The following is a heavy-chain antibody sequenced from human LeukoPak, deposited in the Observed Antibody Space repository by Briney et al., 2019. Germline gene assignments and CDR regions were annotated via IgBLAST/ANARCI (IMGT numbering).Heavy chain of an antibody. J-gene: IGHJ2*01. V-gene: IGHV3-21*04. D-gene: IGHD6-19*01. Sequence: PGGSLRLSCTTFGFAFSSYGMNWVRQAPGKGLEWVSSIAPSGGSIFYADSVKGRFSISRDNAKNSLFLQMYSLGADDTAVYYCARLAGSRSPWYLDLWGRGTLVTVSS. CDR2: IAPSGGSI. CDR3: ARLAGSRSPWYLDL. CDR1: GFAFSSYG.